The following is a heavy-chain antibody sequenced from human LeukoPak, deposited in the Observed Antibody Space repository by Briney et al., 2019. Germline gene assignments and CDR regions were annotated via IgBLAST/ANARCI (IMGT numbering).Heavy chain of an antibody. CDR1: GFTFSSYG. D-gene: IGHD5/OR15-5a*01. CDR3: AKNIVSLVFGYFDY. J-gene: IGHJ4*02. CDR2: ISYDGSNK. Sequence: PGGSLRLSCTASGFTFSSYGIHWVRQAPGKGLEWVAVISYDGSNKYYADSVKGRFTISRDNSKNTLYLQMNSLRAEDTAVYYCAKNIVSLVFGYFDYWGQGTLVTVSS. V-gene: IGHV3-30*18.